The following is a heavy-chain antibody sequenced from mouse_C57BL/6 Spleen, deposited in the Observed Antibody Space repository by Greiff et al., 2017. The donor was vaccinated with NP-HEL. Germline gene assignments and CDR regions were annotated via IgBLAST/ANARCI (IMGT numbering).Heavy chain of an antibody. CDR2: ISYDGSN. J-gene: IGHJ3*01. Sequence: EVKLMESGPGLVKPSQSLSLTCSVTGYSITSGYYWNWIRQFPGNKLEWMGYISYDGSNNYNPSLKNRISITRDTSKNQFFLKLNSVTTEDTATYYCARDAIYYDYDGAYWGQGTLVTVSA. CDR3: ARDAIYYDYDGAY. V-gene: IGHV3-6*01. CDR1: GYSITSGYY. D-gene: IGHD2-4*01.